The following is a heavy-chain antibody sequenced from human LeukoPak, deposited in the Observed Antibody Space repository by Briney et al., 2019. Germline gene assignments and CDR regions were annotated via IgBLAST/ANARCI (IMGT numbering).Heavy chain of an antibody. CDR1: GYSISSGYY. Sequence: PSETLSLTCTVSGYSISSGYYWGWIRPPPGKGLEWIGSIYHSGSTYYNPSLKSRVTISVDTSKNQFSLKLSSVTAADTAVYYSARDLSGYFDYWGQGTLVTVSS. CDR3: ARDLSGYFDY. CDR2: IYHSGST. J-gene: IGHJ4*02. D-gene: IGHD6-25*01. V-gene: IGHV4-38-2*02.